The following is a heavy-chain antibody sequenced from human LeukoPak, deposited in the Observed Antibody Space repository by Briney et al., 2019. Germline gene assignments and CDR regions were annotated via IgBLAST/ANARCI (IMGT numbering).Heavy chain of an antibody. J-gene: IGHJ3*02. V-gene: IGHV1-69*13. Sequence: ASVKVSCKASRGTFSSYAISWVRQAPGQGPELMGVIIPILGTANYAQKFQSRVTITADEFTSTAYMELSSLRSEDTAVYYCAVPAAFSGDDAFDIWGQGTMVTVSS. CDR2: IIPILGTA. CDR3: AVPAAFSGDDAFDI. CDR1: RGTFSSYA. D-gene: IGHD2-2*01.